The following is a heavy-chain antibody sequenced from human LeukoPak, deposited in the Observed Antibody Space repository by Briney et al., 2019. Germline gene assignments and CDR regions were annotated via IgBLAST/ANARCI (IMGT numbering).Heavy chain of an antibody. V-gene: IGHV4-39*07. CDR3: ATSPRFDGSGSYLKVWFDS. CDR1: GGSISSSSYY. J-gene: IGHJ5*01. Sequence: SETLSLTCTVSGGSISSSSYYWGWIRQPPGKGLEWIGSIYYSGSTYYNPSLKSRVTISVDTSKNQFSLKLSSVTAADTAVYYCATSPRFDGSGSYLKVWFDSWGPGTLVTVSS. D-gene: IGHD3-10*01. CDR2: IYYSGST.